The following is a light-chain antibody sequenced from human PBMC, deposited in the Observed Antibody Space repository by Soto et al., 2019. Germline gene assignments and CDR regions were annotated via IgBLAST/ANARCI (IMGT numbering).Light chain of an antibody. V-gene: IGLV2-23*01. CDR2: EDT. J-gene: IGLJ1*01. CDR1: SSDVGSYDL. Sequence: QSALTQPASASGSPGQSITISCTGTSSDVGSYDLVSWYQPPPGKAPKLMIYEDTKRPSGIFTRLSGSKSGNAASLTISGLQADDEADDYCCAYAGSGTFVFGTGTKVTVL. CDR3: CAYAGSGTFV.